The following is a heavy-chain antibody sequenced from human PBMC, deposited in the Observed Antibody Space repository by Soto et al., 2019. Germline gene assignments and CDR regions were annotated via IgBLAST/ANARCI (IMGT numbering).Heavy chain of an antibody. D-gene: IGHD3-16*01. CDR1: GFILSTYG. V-gene: IGHV3-48*02. J-gene: IGHJ5*02. CDR2: LCNTGSTI. CDR3: ARDWGIYDSASGRYITHLDP. Sequence: EVQLVESGGDLVQPGWSLRLSCAASGFILSTYGMNWFRQAPGKGLEWVSFLCNTGSTIYYADSLKGRFTISRDHAKNSLYLQMNGLRDEDTAVYYCARDWGIYDSASGRYITHLDPWGQGTLVTVSS.